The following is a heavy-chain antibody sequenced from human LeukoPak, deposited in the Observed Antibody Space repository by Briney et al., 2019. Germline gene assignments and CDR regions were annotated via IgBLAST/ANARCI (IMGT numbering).Heavy chain of an antibody. V-gene: IGHV1-2*02. CDR1: GYTFTGYY. D-gene: IGHD6-19*01. CDR3: ARKLSVVAGPGWVGYDY. J-gene: IGHJ4*02. CDR2: INPNSGGT. Sequence: GASVKVSCKASGYTFTGYYMHWVRQAPGQGLEWMGWINPNSGGTNYAQKFQGRVTMTRDTSISTAYMELSRLRSDDTAVYYCARKLSVVAGPGWVGYDYWGQGTLVTVSS.